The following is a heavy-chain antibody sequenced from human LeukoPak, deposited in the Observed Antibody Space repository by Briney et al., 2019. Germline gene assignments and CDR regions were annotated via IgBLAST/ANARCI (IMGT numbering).Heavy chain of an antibody. CDR2: ISGSGGST. CDR1: GFTFSSYA. V-gene: IGHV3-23*01. J-gene: IGHJ4*02. D-gene: IGHD1-1*01. CDR3: AKFPGTTSPPDY. Sequence: GGSLRLSCAASGFTFSSYAMRWVRPAPGKRLEWVSAISGSGGSTYYEDSVKGRFTISRDNSKNTLYLQMNSLRAEDTAVYYCAKFPGTTSPPDYWGQGTLVTVSS.